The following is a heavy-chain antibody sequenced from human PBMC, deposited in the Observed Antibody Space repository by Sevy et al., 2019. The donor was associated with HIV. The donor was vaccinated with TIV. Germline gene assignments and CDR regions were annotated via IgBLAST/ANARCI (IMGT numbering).Heavy chain of an antibody. J-gene: IGHJ4*02. D-gene: IGHD3-22*01. CDR2: IWYDGSNK. V-gene: IGHV3-33*01. Sequence: GGSLRLSCAASGFTFSSYDMHWVRQAPGKGLEWVAVIWYDGSNKYYADSVKGRFTISRDNSKNTLYLQMNSLRAEDTAVYYCARGGLWRLYYYDSSGLNFDYWGQGTLVTVSS. CDR3: ARGGLWRLYYYDSSGLNFDY. CDR1: GFTFSSYD.